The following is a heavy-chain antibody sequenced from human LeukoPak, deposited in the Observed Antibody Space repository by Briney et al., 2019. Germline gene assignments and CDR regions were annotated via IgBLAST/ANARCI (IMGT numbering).Heavy chain of an antibody. D-gene: IGHD2-2*01. CDR3: ARDKCSSTSCYSPWFDP. V-gene: IGHV1-69*13. Sequence: SVKVSCKASGYTFTSYGISWVRQAPGQGLEWMGGIIPIFGTANYAQKFQGRVTITADESTSTAYMELSSLRSEDTAVYYCARDKCSSTSCYSPWFDPWGQGTLVAVSS. CDR1: GYTFTSYG. CDR2: IIPIFGTA. J-gene: IGHJ5*02.